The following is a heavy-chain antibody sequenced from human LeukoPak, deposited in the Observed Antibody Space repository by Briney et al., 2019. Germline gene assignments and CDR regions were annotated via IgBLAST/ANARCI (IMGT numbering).Heavy chain of an antibody. CDR2: ISSSSSTI. CDR1: GFTFSSYA. D-gene: IGHD1-26*01. Sequence: GGSLRLSCAASGFTFSSYAMNWVRQAPGKGLEWVSYISSSSSTIYYADSVKGRFTISRDNAKNSLYLQMNSLRDEDTAVYYCARSRYSGSYELDYWGQGTLVTVSS. CDR3: ARSRYSGSYELDY. V-gene: IGHV3-48*02. J-gene: IGHJ4*02.